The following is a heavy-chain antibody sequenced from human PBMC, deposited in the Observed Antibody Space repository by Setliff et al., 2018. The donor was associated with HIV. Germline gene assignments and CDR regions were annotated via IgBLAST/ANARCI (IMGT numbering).Heavy chain of an antibody. V-gene: IGHV4-39*07. D-gene: IGHD3-3*01. Sequence: PSETLSLTCTVSGASISRTYYWGWIRQPPGKGLEWLGSIYYSGSTYYNPSLKSRVSLSIATSKNQFSLKLSSVTAADTSVYYCARSLLEWLLFPLHDVFDIWGQGTVVTVSS. CDR1: GASISRTYY. CDR2: IYYSGST. CDR3: ARSLLEWLLFPLHDVFDI. J-gene: IGHJ3*02.